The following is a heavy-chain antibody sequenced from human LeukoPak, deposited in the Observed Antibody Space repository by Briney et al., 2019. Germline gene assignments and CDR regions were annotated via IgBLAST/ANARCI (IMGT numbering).Heavy chain of an antibody. V-gene: IGHV3-53*01. CDR2: IYSGGST. J-gene: IGHJ4*02. D-gene: IGHD3-10*01. Sequence: PGGSLRLSCAASGFTVSSNYMSWVRQAPGKGLEWVSVIYSGGSTYYADSVKGRFTSSRDNSKNTLYLQMNSLRAEDTAVYYCARLWFRELLPTYWGQGTLVTVPS. CDR3: ARLWFRELLPTY. CDR1: GFTVSSNY.